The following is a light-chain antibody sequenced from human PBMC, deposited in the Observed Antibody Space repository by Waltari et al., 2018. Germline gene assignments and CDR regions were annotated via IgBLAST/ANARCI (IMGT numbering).Light chain of an antibody. V-gene: IGKV3-15*01. CDR2: RAS. J-gene: IGKJ4*01. Sequence: EIVMTQSPATLSVSPGERATPPCRASQNVTPYLAWYQQKPGQAPRLLIHRASIRATDIPGRFSGSGSGTEFTLTISGLQSEDFAVYFCQHYNNWPLTFGGGT. CDR1: QNVTPY. CDR3: QHYNNWPLT.